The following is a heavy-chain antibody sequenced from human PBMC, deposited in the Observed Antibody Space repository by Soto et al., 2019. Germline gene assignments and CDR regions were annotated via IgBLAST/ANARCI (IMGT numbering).Heavy chain of an antibody. V-gene: IGHV1-69*02. J-gene: IGHJ5*02. CDR3: ARVGRYCSGGSCHNWFDP. CDR1: GGTFSSYT. Sequence: QVQLVQSGAEVKKAGSSVKVSCKASGGTFSSYTISWVRQAPGQGLEWMGRIIPILGIANYAQKFQGRVTITADKSTSTAYMELSSLRSEDTAVYYCARVGRYCSGGSCHNWFDPWGQGTLVTVSS. CDR2: IIPILGIA. D-gene: IGHD2-15*01.